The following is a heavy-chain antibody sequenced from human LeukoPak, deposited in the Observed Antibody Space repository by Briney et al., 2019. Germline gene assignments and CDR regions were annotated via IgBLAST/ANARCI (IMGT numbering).Heavy chain of an antibody. J-gene: IGHJ4*02. CDR3: AKGSYYDSSGSFYFDY. V-gene: IGHV3-23*01. D-gene: IGHD3-22*01. Sequence: GESLRLSCAASGFTFSSYAMTWVRQAPGKGLEWVSGISGSGDNTYYADSVKGRFTISRDNSKNTLYVQVNSLGTEDTAAYYCAKGSYYDSSGSFYFDYWGQGTLVTVSS. CDR1: GFTFSSYA. CDR2: ISGSGDNT.